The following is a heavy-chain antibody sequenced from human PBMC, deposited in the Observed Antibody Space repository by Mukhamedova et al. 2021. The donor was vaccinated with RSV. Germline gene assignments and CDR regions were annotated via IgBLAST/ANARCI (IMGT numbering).Heavy chain of an antibody. D-gene: IGHD1-26*01. V-gene: IGHV1-69*02. CDR2: IIPIIGIA. J-gene: IGHJ3*02. Sequence: GRIIPIIGIANYAQKFQGRVTITADKSTSTAYMELSSLRSEDTAVYYCARLARGAFDIWGQGTMVTVSS. CDR3: ARLARGAFDI.